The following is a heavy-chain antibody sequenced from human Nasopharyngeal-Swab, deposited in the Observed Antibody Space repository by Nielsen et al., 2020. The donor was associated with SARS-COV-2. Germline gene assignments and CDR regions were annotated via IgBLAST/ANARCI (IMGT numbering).Heavy chain of an antibody. CDR1: GGSFSGYY. V-gene: IGHV4-34*01. Sequence: SQTLSLTCAVYGGSFSGYYWTWIRQPPGKGLEWIGEINHSGSTNYNPSLKGRVIISVDTSKNQFSLKLSSVTAADTAVYYCARTEVVADYAFDVWGQGTMVTVSS. D-gene: IGHD3-22*01. CDR2: INHSGST. J-gene: IGHJ3*01. CDR3: ARTEVVADYAFDV.